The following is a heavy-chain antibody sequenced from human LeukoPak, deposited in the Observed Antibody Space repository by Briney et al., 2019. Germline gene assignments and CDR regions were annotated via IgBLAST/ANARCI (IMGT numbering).Heavy chain of an antibody. CDR2: IYTSGST. CDR3: ARFSEGSYWPVDAFDI. Sequence: PSETLSLTCTISGGSIRSIDSYWGWIRQPAGKGLEWIGRIYTSGSTNYNPSLKSRVTISVDTSKNQFSLKLSSVTAADTAVYYCARFSEGSYWPVDAFDIWGQGTMVTVSS. D-gene: IGHD3-10*01. CDR1: GGSIRSIDSY. V-gene: IGHV4-61*02. J-gene: IGHJ3*02.